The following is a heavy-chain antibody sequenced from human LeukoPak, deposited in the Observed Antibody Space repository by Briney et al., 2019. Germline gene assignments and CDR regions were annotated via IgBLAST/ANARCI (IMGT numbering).Heavy chain of an antibody. CDR3: VKDWY. CDR1: GFPFSSYA. CDR2: LSGSTGDA. V-gene: IGHV3-23*01. J-gene: IGHJ4*02. Sequence: GGSLRLSCAASGFPFSSYAMSWVRQAPGKGLEWVSSLSGSTGDANYADSVKGRFTISRDNSKNTLYLQMNSLRAEDTAVYYCVKDWYWGQGTLVTVSS. D-gene: IGHD1-14*01.